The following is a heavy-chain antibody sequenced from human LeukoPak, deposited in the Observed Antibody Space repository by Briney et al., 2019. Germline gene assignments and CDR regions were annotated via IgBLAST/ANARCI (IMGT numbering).Heavy chain of an antibody. CDR1: GFIFSSYG. CDR2: ITSSSSYI. V-gene: IGHV3-21*01. J-gene: IGHJ4*02. Sequence: GGSLRLSCAASGFIFSSYGMNWVRQAPGKGLEWVSSITSSSSYIYYADSVKGRFTISRDNAKNSLYLQMNSLRAEDTAVYYCARDDGGRYFDYWGQGTLVTVSS. CDR3: ARDDGGRYFDY. D-gene: IGHD3-16*01.